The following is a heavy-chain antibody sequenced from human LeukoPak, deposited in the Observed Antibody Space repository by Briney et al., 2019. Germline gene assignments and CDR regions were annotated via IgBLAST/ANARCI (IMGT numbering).Heavy chain of an antibody. D-gene: IGHD2-2*01. CDR1: GYSFTSYG. CDR3: ARDRARSAMAREFQH. Sequence: ASVKVSCKASGYSFTSYGFSWVRQAPGQGLEWMGWISAYNGHTEYAQKFQGSVTMTTDTSTSTAYMELRSLRYDDTAVYFCARDRARSAMAREFQHWGQGTQVTVSS. V-gene: IGHV1-18*01. J-gene: IGHJ1*01. CDR2: ISAYNGHT.